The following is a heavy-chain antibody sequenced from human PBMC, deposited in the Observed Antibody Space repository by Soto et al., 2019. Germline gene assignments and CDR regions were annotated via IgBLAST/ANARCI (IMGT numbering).Heavy chain of an antibody. CDR3: ARVKRIAVVVAHYYFDY. CDR2: IKQDGSEK. Sequence: PGGSLRLSCAASGFTFSSYWMSWVRQAPGKGLEWAANIKQDGSEKYYVDSVKGRFTISRDNAKNSLYLQMNSLRAEDTAVYYCARVKRIAVVVAHYYFDYWGQGTLVTVSS. V-gene: IGHV3-7*03. D-gene: IGHD2-15*01. J-gene: IGHJ4*02. CDR1: GFTFSSYW.